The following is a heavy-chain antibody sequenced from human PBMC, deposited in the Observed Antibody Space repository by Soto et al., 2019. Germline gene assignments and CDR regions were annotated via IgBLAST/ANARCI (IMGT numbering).Heavy chain of an antibody. D-gene: IGHD2-2*01. CDR3: ARKILGSTSRPNYWYFDL. Sequence: EVHLLESGGGLVQPGGSLRLSCAGSGFTFINYAMNWVRQAPGKGLEWVSSISGGGDAAFFPHSVRGRFTIARDTSQNTVTLQMTSLGVDDTAVYCCARKILGSTSRPNYWYFDLWGRGTLVTVSS. J-gene: IGHJ2*01. CDR1: GFTFINYA. V-gene: IGHV3-23*01. CDR2: ISGGGDAA.